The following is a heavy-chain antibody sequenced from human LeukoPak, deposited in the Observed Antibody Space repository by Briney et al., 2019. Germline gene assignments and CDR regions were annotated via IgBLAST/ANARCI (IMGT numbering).Heavy chain of an antibody. CDR3: ARGVSGSYSFDY. Sequence: ASVKVSCKASGHTFTGYYMHWVRQAPGQGLEWMGWINPNSGDTNYARKFQGRVTMTRDTSISTAYMDLSRLRSDDTAVYYCARGVSGSYSFDYWGQGTLVTVSS. CDR2: INPNSGDT. CDR1: GHTFTGYY. J-gene: IGHJ4*02. D-gene: IGHD1-26*01. V-gene: IGHV1-2*02.